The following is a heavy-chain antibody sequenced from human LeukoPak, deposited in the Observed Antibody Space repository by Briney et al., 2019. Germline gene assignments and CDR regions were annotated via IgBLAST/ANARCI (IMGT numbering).Heavy chain of an antibody. J-gene: IGHJ3*02. CDR3: ARDGMVQGVYDAFDI. Sequence: GASVKVSCKASGYTFTSYDINWVRQATGQGLEWMGWMNPNSGNTGYAQKFQGRVTMTRNTSISTAYMELSSLRSDDTAVYYCARDGMVQGVYDAFDIWGQGTMVTVSS. CDR1: GYTFTSYD. CDR2: MNPNSGNT. V-gene: IGHV1-8*01. D-gene: IGHD3-10*01.